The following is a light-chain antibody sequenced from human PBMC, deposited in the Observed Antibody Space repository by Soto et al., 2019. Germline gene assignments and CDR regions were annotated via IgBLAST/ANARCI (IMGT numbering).Light chain of an antibody. CDR1: SSDVGSYNL. CDR2: EGS. J-gene: IGLJ2*01. CDR3: CSYADSSTYVV. Sequence: QSVLTQPASVSGSPGQSITISCTRTSSDVGSYNLVSWYQQHPGKAPKLMIYEGSKRPSGVSNRFSGSKSGNTASLTISGLQAEDEADYYCCSYADSSTYVVFGGGTKLTVL. V-gene: IGLV2-23*01.